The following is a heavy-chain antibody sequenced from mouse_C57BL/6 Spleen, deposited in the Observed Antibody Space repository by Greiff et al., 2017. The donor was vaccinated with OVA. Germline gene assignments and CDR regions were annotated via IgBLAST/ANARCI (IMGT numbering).Heavy chain of an antibody. CDR3: ARNNYYGNYDWYFDV. V-gene: IGHV2-9-1*01. Sequence: VHLVESGPGLVAPSQSLSITCTVSGFSLTSYAISWVRQPPGKGLEWLGVIWTGGGTNYNSALKSRLSISKDNSKSQVFLKMNSLQTDDTARYYCARNNYYGNYDWYFDVWGTGTTVTVSS. D-gene: IGHD2-1*01. CDR1: GFSLTSYA. J-gene: IGHJ1*03. CDR2: IWTGGGT.